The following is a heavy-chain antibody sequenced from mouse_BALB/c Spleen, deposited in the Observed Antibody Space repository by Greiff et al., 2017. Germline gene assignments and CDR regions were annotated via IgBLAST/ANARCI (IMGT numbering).Heavy chain of an antibody. V-gene: IGHV5-6-2*01. Sequence: EVMLVESGGGLVKLGGSLKLSCAASGFTFSSYYMSWVRQTPEKRLELVAAINSNGGSTYYPDTVKGRFTISRDNAKNTLYLQMSSLKSEDTALYYCARHSITTVVGDYFDYWGQGTTLTVSS. CDR2: INSNGGST. D-gene: IGHD1-1*01. CDR1: GFTFSSYY. CDR3: ARHSITTVVGDYFDY. J-gene: IGHJ2*01.